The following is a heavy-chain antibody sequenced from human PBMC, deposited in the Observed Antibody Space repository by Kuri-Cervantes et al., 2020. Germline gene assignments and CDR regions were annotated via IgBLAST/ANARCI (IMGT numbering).Heavy chain of an antibody. J-gene: IGHJ6*02. Sequence: ASVKVSCKASGYTFTDYYIHWVRQAPGQGLEWMGWINPNNGGTKYAQKFQGRVTMTRDTSISTAYMELSRLRSDDTAVYYCASKTYSSSWWGTVDYYYGMDVWGQGTTVTVSS. CDR2: INPNNGGT. CDR3: ASKTYSSSWWGTVDYYYGMDV. CDR1: GYTFTDYY. D-gene: IGHD6-13*01. V-gene: IGHV1-2*02.